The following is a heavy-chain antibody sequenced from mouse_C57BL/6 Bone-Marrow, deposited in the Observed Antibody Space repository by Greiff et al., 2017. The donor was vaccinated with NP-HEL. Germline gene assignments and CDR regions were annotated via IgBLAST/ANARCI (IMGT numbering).Heavy chain of an antibody. Sequence: EVQWVESGGGLVQPGGSLKLSCAASGFTFSDYGMAWVRQAPRKGPEWVAFISNLAYSIYYADTVTGRFTISRENAKNTLYLEMSSLRSEDTAMYYCARRSHYYGSSFYAMDYWGQGTSVTVSS. CDR3: ARRSHYYGSSFYAMDY. CDR1: GFTFSDYG. D-gene: IGHD1-1*01. V-gene: IGHV5-15*01. J-gene: IGHJ4*01. CDR2: ISNLAYSI.